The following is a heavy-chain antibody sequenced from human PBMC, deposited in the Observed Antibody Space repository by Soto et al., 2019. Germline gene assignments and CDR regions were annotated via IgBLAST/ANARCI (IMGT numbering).Heavy chain of an antibody. CDR2: ISSSGDII. D-gene: IGHD3-22*01. Sequence: PGGSLRLSCAASGFTFTRYSMSWIRQAPGKGLEWVSYISSSGDIIYYADSVKGRFTISRDNAKNSLYLQMNSLRAEDTAVYYCARDLGYYASDGYFDYWGQGTVVTVAS. J-gene: IGHJ4*02. V-gene: IGHV3-48*01. CDR3: ARDLGYYASDGYFDY. CDR1: GFTFTRYS.